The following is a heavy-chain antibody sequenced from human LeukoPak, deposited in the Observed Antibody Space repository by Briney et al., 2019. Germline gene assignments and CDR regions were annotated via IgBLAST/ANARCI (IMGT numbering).Heavy chain of an antibody. V-gene: IGHV1-2*02. J-gene: IGHJ4*02. CDR2: INPNSGGT. Sequence: ASVKVSCKASGYTFTGYYMHWVRRAPGQGLEWMGWINPNSGGTNYAQKFQGRVTMTRDTSISTAYMELSSLRSEGTAVYYCARARKRGYSGYDYSYWGQGTLVTVSS. CDR1: GYTFTGYY. CDR3: ARARKRGYSGYDYSY. D-gene: IGHD5-12*01.